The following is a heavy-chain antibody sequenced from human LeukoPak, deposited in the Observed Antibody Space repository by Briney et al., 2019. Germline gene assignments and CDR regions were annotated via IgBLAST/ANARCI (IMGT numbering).Heavy chain of an antibody. CDR1: GYSFASYW. Sequence: GESLKISCKGSGYSFASYWIGWVRQMPGKGLEWMGIIYPDDSDTRYSPSFQGQVTISADKAITTAYVQWRSLKASDTALYYCARSYDSSGYPDYWGQGTLATVSS. V-gene: IGHV5-51*01. CDR3: ARSYDSSGYPDY. D-gene: IGHD3-22*01. J-gene: IGHJ4*02. CDR2: IYPDDSDT.